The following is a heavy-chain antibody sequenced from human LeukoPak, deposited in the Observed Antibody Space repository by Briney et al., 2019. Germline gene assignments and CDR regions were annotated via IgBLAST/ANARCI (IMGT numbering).Heavy chain of an antibody. D-gene: IGHD1-26*01. Sequence: SQTLSLTCAISGDSVSSNSAAWNWIRQSPSRGLEWLGRTYYRSKWYNDYAVSVKSRITINPDPSKNQFSLQLNSVTPEDTAVYYCARGKWELLSHYWCFDLWGRGTLVTVSS. J-gene: IGHJ2*01. CDR3: ARGKWELLSHYWCFDL. CDR1: GDSVSSNSAA. V-gene: IGHV6-1*01. CDR2: TYYRSKWYN.